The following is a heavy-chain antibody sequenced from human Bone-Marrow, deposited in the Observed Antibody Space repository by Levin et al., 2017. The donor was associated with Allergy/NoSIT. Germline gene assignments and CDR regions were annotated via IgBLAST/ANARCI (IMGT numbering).Heavy chain of an antibody. D-gene: IGHD2-8*01. V-gene: IGHV4-39*01. CDR1: GGSISSSSYY. CDR3: ARRFGVVPAAICTNGVCYTGNWFDP. CDR2: IYYSGST. J-gene: IGHJ5*02. Sequence: SETLSLTCTVSGGSISSSSYYWGWIRQPPGKGLEWIGSIYYSGSTYYNPSLKSRVTISVDTSKNQFSLKLSSVTAADTAVYYCARRFGVVPAAICTNGVCYTGNWFDPWGQGTLVTVSS.